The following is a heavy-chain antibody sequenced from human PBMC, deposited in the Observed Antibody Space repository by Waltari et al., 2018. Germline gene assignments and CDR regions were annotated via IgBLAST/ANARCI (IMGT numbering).Heavy chain of an antibody. J-gene: IGHJ4*02. V-gene: IGHV3-7*01. Sequence: EVQLVVSGGGLVQPGGSLRLSCPASGFTFCSDWMSWGRQDPGKGGEWGAKIKEDGSEKYYVDSVKGRFTISRDNAKNSLYLQMNSLRAEDTAVYYCARERGVVAYWGQGTLVTVSS. CDR1: GFTFCSDW. CDR3: ARERGVVAY. D-gene: IGHD2-15*01. CDR2: IKEDGSEK.